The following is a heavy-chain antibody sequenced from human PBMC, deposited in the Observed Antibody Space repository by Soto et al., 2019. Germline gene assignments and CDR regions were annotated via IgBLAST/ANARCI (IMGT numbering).Heavy chain of an antibody. Sequence: SETQRLTNTVSGASMNSLHGSRIRKPPGKGLEWIGHIHSSGKTNYNPSLKSRVMISIDTSKNQFSLKLTSLTAADSAVYYGGRTDNISDYPYLGQGTLVTVS. V-gene: IGHV4-4*09. D-gene: IGHD3-3*02. J-gene: IGHJ4*02. CDR3: GRTDNISDYPY. CDR1: GASMNSLH. CDR2: IHSSGKT.